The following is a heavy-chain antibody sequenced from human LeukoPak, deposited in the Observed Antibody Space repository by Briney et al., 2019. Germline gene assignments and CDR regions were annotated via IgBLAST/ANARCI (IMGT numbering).Heavy chain of an antibody. CDR3: ARGNSHSFDY. J-gene: IGHJ4*02. CDR2: INSDGSST. CDR1: GFTLGSYW. V-gene: IGHV3-74*01. Sequence: PGGSLRLSCAASGFTLGSYWMHWVRHTPGKGPVWVSRINSDGSSTSYADSVKGRFTISRDNAKNTLYLQMNSLRAEDTAVYYCARGNSHSFDYWGKGALVTVSS. D-gene: IGHD4-11*01.